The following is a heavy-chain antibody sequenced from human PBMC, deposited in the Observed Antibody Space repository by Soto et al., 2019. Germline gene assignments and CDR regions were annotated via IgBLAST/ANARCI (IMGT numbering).Heavy chain of an antibody. CDR1: GYTFDTYG. CDR3: ARDMTRGSADTGGGY. D-gene: IGHD6-13*01. CDR2: ISTYTGNT. V-gene: IGHV1-18*01. J-gene: IGHJ4*02. Sequence: QVQLVQSGAEVKKPGASVKVSCKASGYTFDTYGISWVRQAPGQGLEWMGWISTYTGNTDYAQSLQGRVTMTTDTSSSTAYMEMSGLRSDDTAVYYCARDMTRGSADTGGGYWGQGTEVTVSS.